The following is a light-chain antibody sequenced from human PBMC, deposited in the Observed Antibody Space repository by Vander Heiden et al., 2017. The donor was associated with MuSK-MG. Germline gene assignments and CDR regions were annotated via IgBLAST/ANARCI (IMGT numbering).Light chain of an antibody. V-gene: IGLV1-40*01. Sequence: QSVLTQPPSVSGAPGQTVTISCTGSSSNIGAGYDVHWYQQFPGTAPKLLISGNSNRPSGVPDRFSGSKSGASASLAITGLQVEDEADYYCQSYDTSLSGSGVFGTGTKVTV. CDR2: GNS. CDR3: QSYDTSLSGSGV. CDR1: SSNIGAGYD. J-gene: IGLJ1*01.